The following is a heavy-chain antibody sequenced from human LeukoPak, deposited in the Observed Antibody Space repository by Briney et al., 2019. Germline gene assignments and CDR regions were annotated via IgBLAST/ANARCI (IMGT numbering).Heavy chain of an antibody. CDR3: AKDEGRGANYVWGSYRPDY. CDR2: ISGVGST. J-gene: IGHJ4*02. D-gene: IGHD3-16*02. CDR1: GFAVSNNY. Sequence: GGSLRLSCAASGFAVSNNYMSWVRQAPGKGLEWVSSISGVGSTYYADSVKGRFTISRDNSKNTLYLQMNSLRAEDTAVYYCAKDEGRGANYVWGSYRPDYWGQGTLVTVSS. V-gene: IGHV3-53*01.